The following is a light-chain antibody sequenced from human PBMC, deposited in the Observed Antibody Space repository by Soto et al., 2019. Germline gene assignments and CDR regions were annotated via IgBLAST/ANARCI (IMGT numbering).Light chain of an antibody. V-gene: IGKV3-15*01. CDR2: GAS. CDR3: QQYNNWPRT. J-gene: IGKJ1*01. CDR1: QSVSSD. Sequence: EIVMTQSPATLSVSPGERATLSCRASQSVSSDLAWYQRNPGQAPRLLIYGASTRATGIPARFSGSGSGTEFTLTISSLQSEDFAVYYCQQYNNWPRTFGQRTKVDIK.